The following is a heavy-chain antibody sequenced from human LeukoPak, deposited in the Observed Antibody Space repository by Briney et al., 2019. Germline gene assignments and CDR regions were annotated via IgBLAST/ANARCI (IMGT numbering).Heavy chain of an antibody. J-gene: IGHJ6*03. CDR3: AKVVGGMAGYSSITDYYMDV. D-gene: IGHD6-13*01. Sequence: GGSLRLSCAASGFTFSSYAMSWVRQAPGKGLEWVSAISGSGGSTYYADSVKGRFTISRDNSKNTLYLQMNSLRAEDTAVYYCAKVVGGMAGYSSITDYYMDVWGKGTTVTVSS. V-gene: IGHV3-23*01. CDR2: ISGSGGST. CDR1: GFTFSSYA.